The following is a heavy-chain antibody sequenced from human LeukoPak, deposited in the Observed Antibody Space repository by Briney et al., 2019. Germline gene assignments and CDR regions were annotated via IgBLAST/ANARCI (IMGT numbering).Heavy chain of an antibody. CDR1: GFTFSKYW. V-gene: IGHV3-7*01. J-gene: IGHJ4*02. CDR3: ARGRSSWYSEVFDY. CDR2: IKEDGSEK. D-gene: IGHD6-13*01. Sequence: GGSLRLSCAGSGFTFSKYWMTRVRQAPGKGLEWVANIKEDGSEKYHVDSVKGRFTISRDNAKNSLYLQMNSLRAEDTGVYYCARGRSSWYSEVFDYWGQGTLVTVSS.